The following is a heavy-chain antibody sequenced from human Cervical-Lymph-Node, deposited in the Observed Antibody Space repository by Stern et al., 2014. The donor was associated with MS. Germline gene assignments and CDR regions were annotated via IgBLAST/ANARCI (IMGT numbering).Heavy chain of an antibody. D-gene: IGHD1-26*01. V-gene: IGHV3-33*08. Sequence: VQLVESGGGVVQPGGSLTFSCVASGFPFSDFGIHWVRQAPGQGLEWVAVFWTGPNYKQKGRFTITRDNSKNTVYLQMNSLRVDDTAVYYCAGDLRMEPEYWGQGTLVIVSS. CDR1: GFPFSDFG. CDR2: FWTGPNYK. CDR3: AGDLRMEPEY. J-gene: IGHJ4*02.